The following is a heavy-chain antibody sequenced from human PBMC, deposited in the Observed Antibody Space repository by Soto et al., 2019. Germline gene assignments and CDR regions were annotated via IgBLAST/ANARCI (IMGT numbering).Heavy chain of an antibody. J-gene: IGHJ1*01. Sequence: EVQLVESGGGLIQPGGSLRLSCAASGFTVSSNYMSWVRQAPGKGLEWVSVISSGGSTYYADSVKGRCTISRDNSKHTLYLQMNRLRAEDTAVYYCARTYCGGDCSWAYFQHWGQGTLVTVSS. D-gene: IGHD2-21*02. CDR1: GFTVSSNY. V-gene: IGHV3-53*01. CDR3: ARTYCGGDCSWAYFQH. CDR2: ISSGGST.